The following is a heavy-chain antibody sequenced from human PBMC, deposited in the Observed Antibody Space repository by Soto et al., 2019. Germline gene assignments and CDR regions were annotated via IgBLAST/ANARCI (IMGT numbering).Heavy chain of an antibody. D-gene: IGHD6-19*01. CDR1: GFTFLKYD. V-gene: IGHV3-23*01. J-gene: IGHJ4*02. Sequence: EVQLLESGGGLVQPGGSLRLACAASGFTFLKYDMGCVRQAPGKGLEWVSASSGSGGSTYYADSVKGRFTIPRDNSKNTLYLQRNSLSAEDTAVYYCANGEGIAVAGNFDFWGQGTLVTVSS. CDR3: ANGEGIAVAGNFDF. CDR2: SSGSGGST.